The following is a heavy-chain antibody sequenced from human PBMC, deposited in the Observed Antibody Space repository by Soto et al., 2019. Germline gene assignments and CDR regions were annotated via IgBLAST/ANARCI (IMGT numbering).Heavy chain of an antibody. Sequence: ASVKVSCKASGYTFTSYAMHWVRQAPGQRLEWMGWINAGNGNTKYSQKFQGRVTITRDTSASTAYMELSSLRSEDTAVYYCAKEGVVTNNYYYYYMDVWGKGTTVTSP. V-gene: IGHV1-3*01. CDR2: INAGNGNT. D-gene: IGHD3-3*01. CDR3: AKEGVVTNNYYYYYMDV. CDR1: GYTFTSYA. J-gene: IGHJ6*03.